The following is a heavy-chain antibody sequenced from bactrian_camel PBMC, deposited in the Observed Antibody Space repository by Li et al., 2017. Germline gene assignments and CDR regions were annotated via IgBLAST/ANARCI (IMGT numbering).Heavy chain of an antibody. CDR1: GYTYSRHC. Sequence: HVQLVESGGGSVQAGGSLRLSCAASGYTYSRHCVGWFRQAPGKEREGVAAINTGGGRTYYADSVKGRFTISRDNAKNTVYLQMNSLKSEDTAMYYCARDTYFQSSPPPDCQHSAYNYWGQGTQVTVS. J-gene: IGHJ4*01. CDR3: ARDTYFQSSPPPDCQHSAYNY. CDR2: INTGGGRT. D-gene: IGHD1*01. V-gene: IGHV3S1*01.